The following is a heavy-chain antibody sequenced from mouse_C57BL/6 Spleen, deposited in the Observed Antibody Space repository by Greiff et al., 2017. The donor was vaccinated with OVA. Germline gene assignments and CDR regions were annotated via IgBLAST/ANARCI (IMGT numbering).Heavy chain of an antibody. J-gene: IGHJ2*01. D-gene: IGHD2-2*01. V-gene: IGHV1-15*01. CDR3: TRSLGDYYGYDEGEFFDY. CDR1: GYTFTDYE. Sequence: VQLQQSGAELVRPGASVTLSCKASGYTFTDYEMHWVKQTPVHGLEWIGAIDPETGGTAYNQKFKGKAILTADKSSSTAYMELRSLTSEDSAVYYCTRSLGDYYGYDEGEFFDYWGQGTTLTVSS. CDR2: IDPETGGT.